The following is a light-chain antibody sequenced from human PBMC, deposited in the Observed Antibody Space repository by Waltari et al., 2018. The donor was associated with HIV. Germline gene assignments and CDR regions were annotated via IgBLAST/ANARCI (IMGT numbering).Light chain of an antibody. CDR1: QSVSSN. CDR3: QHYNNWPRGT. J-gene: IGKJ1*01. CDR2: GAS. V-gene: IGKV3-15*01. Sequence: EIVLTQPPATLSASPGERATLSCRASQSVSSNLVWYQQKRGQAPRLLIYGASTRATGIPARFSGSGSGTEFTLTISSLQSQDFAVYHCQHYNNWPRGTFGQGTKVEIK.